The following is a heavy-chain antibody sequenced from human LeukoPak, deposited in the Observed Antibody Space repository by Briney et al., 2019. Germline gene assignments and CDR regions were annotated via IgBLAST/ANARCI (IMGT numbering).Heavy chain of an antibody. V-gene: IGHV3-9*01. CDR2: ISWNSGSI. J-gene: IGHJ3*02. Sequence: GGSLRLSCAASGFTFDDYAMHWVRQAPGKGLEWVSGISWNSGSIGYADSVKGRFTISRDNAKNSLYPQMNSLRAEDTALYYCAKDTSITVAGTGAFDIWGQGTMVTVSS. D-gene: IGHD6-19*01. CDR1: GFTFDDYA. CDR3: AKDTSITVAGTGAFDI.